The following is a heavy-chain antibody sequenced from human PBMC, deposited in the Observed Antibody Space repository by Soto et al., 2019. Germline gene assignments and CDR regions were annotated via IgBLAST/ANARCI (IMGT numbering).Heavy chain of an antibody. CDR1: GWSFSGYY. J-gene: IGHJ4*02. CDR2: INHSGST. D-gene: IGHD1-26*01. CDR3: ARGRGLRGSDFNY. Sequence: QVQLQQWGAGLLKPSETLSLTCAVYGWSFSGYYWSCIRQPPWKGLEWIGEINHSGSTNYNPSLKSRVTISVDTSKNQFSLKLISVTAADTAVYSCARGRGLRGSDFNYWGQGPLVTVSP. V-gene: IGHV4-34*01.